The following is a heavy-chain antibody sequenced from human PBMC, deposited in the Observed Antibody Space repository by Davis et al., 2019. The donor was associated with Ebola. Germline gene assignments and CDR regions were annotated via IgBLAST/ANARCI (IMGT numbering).Heavy chain of an antibody. V-gene: IGHV3-53*01. CDR3: AKGGSSWSRFDY. Sequence: GESLKISCAASGFSVSTKYMNWVRQAPGKGLQWVSIMYSGGTTYYADSVKGRFTISRDNSKNTLYLQMNSLRSDDTALYYCAKGGSSWSRFDYWGRGTLVTVSA. D-gene: IGHD6-13*01. CDR1: GFSVSTKY. CDR2: MYSGGTT. J-gene: IGHJ4*02.